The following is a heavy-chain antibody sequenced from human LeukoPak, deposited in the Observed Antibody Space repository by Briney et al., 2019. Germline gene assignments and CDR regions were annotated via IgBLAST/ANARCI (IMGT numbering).Heavy chain of an antibody. V-gene: IGHV3-7*01. Sequence: HSGGSLRLSCADSGFTFSSSWMIWARQAPGKGLEWVANINQDGGQKYYLDSVKGRFTISRDNADNSLYLQMDGLRAEDTAVYYCATNARAYAVLLAYWGQGTLVTVSS. J-gene: IGHJ4*02. CDR2: INQDGGQK. CDR1: GFTFSSSW. D-gene: IGHD4-17*01. CDR3: ATNARAYAVLLAY.